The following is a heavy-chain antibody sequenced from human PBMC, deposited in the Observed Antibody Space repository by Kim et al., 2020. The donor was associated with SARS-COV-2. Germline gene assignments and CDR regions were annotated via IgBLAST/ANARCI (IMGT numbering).Heavy chain of an antibody. CDR2: N. V-gene: IGHV3-7*01. J-gene: IGHJ4*02. D-gene: IGHD6-13*01. Sequence: NFYLDSGTGRFTVSRDNAKKSLFLQVSSRRPDDTAVYYCARDDGSRSLDFWGQGTLVTVSS. CDR3: ARDDGSRSLDF.